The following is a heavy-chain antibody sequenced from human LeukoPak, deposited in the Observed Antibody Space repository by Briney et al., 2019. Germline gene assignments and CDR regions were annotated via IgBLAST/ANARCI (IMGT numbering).Heavy chain of an antibody. V-gene: IGHV4-4*07. CDR3: ARGSSGRCDAFDV. J-gene: IGHJ3*01. CDR2: IYISGST. D-gene: IGHD6-19*01. CDR1: GGSMSRYF. Sequence: PSETLSLTCTVSGGSMSRYFWTWIRQSAGKGLEWIGRIYISGSTNYNPSLNSRLTMSVDTSKNQFSLKLSSVTAADTAVYYCARGSSGRCDAFDVWGQGTMVTVSS.